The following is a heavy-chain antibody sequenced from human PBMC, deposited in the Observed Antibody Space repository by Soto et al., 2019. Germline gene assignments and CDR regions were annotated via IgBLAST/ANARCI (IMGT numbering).Heavy chain of an antibody. CDR3: ARGVVYRDVGLAYGMDV. V-gene: IGHV4-34*01. CDR2: INYSGST. Sequence: XATLSLTCAVYGESFSNHYWTWIRQSPGKGLEWVGEINYSGSTRYNWSLGSRVTISVDTSKNQFSLMVTSVTAEDTAVYYCARGVVYRDVGLAYGMDVWGQGTTVTVSS. CDR1: GESFSNHY. D-gene: IGHD3-22*01. J-gene: IGHJ6*02.